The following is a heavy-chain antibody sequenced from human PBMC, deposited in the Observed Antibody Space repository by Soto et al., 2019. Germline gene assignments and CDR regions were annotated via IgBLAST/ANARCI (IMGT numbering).Heavy chain of an antibody. CDR1: GRYISSHY. D-gene: IGHD1-26*01. J-gene: IGHJ5*02. Sequence: SETRSLTCTVSGRYISSHYCSWIRQPPGKGLEWIGYIYYSGSTNYNPSLKSRVTISVDTSKNQFSLKLSSVTAADTAVYYCATQEVGGSYVYTFGPRGQGTLVTLSS. CDR2: IYYSGST. V-gene: IGHV4-59*08. CDR3: ATQEVGGSYVYTFGP.